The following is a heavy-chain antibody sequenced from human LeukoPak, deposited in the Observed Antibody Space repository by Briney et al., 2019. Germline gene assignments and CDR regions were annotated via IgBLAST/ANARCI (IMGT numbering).Heavy chain of an antibody. CDR2: INPNSGGT. J-gene: IGHJ4*02. CDR3: ARDRGPNWWFVGATTDYFDY. V-gene: IGHV1-2*02. Sequence: GASVKVSCKASGYTFTGYYMHWVGQAPGQGLEWMGWINPNSGGTNYAQKFQGRVTMTRDTSISTAYMELSRLRSDDTAVYYCARDRGPNWWFVGATTDYFDYWGQGTLVTVSS. D-gene: IGHD1-26*01. CDR1: GYTFTGYY.